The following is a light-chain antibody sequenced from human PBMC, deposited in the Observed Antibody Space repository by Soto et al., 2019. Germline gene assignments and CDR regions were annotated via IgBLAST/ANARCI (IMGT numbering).Light chain of an antibody. CDR2: GVS. J-gene: IGKJ1*01. CDR3: QLYSGSPWT. Sequence: EIVLTQSPGTLSLSPGERATLSCRASQSVSNKYLAWYQQKPGQAPRLLIHGVSSRATGIPDRFSGSGSGTDFTLIINTLEPEDFAVYYCQLYSGSPWTFGQGTKVEIK. V-gene: IGKV3-20*01. CDR1: QSVSNKY.